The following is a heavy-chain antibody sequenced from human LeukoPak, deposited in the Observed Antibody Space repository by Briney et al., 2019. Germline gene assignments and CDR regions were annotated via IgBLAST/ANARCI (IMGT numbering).Heavy chain of an antibody. CDR2: INPNSGGT. Sequence: ASVKVSCKASGYTFTGYYMHWVRQAPGQGLEWMGWINPNSGGTNYAQKFQGRVTMTRDTSISTAYMELSRLRSDDAAVYYCAMIGGYCSSTSCYPINWFDPWGQGTLVTVSS. CDR3: AMIGGYCSSTSCYPINWFDP. D-gene: IGHD2-2*01. J-gene: IGHJ5*02. CDR1: GYTFTGYY. V-gene: IGHV1-2*02.